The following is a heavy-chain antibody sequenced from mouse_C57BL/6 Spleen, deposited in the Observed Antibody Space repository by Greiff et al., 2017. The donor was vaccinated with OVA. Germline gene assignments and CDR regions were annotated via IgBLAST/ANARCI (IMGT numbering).Heavy chain of an antibody. CDR1: GYSFTDYN. CDR2: INPKYGTT. J-gene: IGHJ4*01. V-gene: IGHV1-39*01. CDR3: ASEGGAFYSMDF. Sequence: EVQLPQSGPELVKPGASVKISCKASGYSFTDYNMNWVKQSNGTSLEWIGVINPKYGTTSYNQKFKGKATLTVDQSSSTAYMQLNSLTSEDAAVYYGASEGGAFYSMDFCGQGTSVTVSS. D-gene: IGHD6-1*01.